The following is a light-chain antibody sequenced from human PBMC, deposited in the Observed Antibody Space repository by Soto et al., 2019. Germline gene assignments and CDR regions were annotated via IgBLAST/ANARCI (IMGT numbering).Light chain of an antibody. CDR3: QQYGSSGT. CDR1: QSVSSNY. V-gene: IGKV3-20*01. Sequence: EIVLTQSPGTLSLSPGDRATLSCRASQSVSSNYVAWFQQKYGQAPRLLIYGASNRATGIPDRFSGSGSGTDFTLTISRLEPEDFAVYYCQQYGSSGTFGQGTKVDIK. CDR2: GAS. J-gene: IGKJ1*01.